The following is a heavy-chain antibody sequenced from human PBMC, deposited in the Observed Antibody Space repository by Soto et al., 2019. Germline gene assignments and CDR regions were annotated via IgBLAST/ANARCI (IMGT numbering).Heavy chain of an antibody. CDR1: GYTFTSYG. Sequence: QVQLVQSGAEVKKPGASVKVPCKASGYTFTSYGINWVRQAPGQGLEWMGWISAYNGNTNYTQKLQARVTMTTDTSTSTAYVELRSLRSDDTAVYYCARDLVSAITFGGVAPGYWGQGTLDTVSS. V-gene: IGHV1-18*04. D-gene: IGHD3-16*01. CDR2: ISAYNGNT. CDR3: ARDLVSAITFGGVAPGY. J-gene: IGHJ4*02.